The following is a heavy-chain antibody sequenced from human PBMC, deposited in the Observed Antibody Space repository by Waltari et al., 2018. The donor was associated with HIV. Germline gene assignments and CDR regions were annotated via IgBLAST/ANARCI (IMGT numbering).Heavy chain of an antibody. D-gene: IGHD6-6*01. Sequence: EVQLVESGGGLVKPGRSLRLSCIASGFTFGDYAMSWFSRAPGKGLEWLGFIGSEPYGGTTECAASVKGRFTISRDDSKSIAYLQMNGLKTEDTAVYYCVRVLGYASSSGDYWGRGTLVTVSS. J-gene: IGHJ4*02. CDR2: IGSEPYGGTT. V-gene: IGHV3-49*05. CDR3: VRVLGYASSSGDY. CDR1: GFTFGDYA.